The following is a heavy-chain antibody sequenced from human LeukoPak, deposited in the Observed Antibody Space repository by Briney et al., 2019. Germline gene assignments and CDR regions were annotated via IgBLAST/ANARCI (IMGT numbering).Heavy chain of an antibody. Sequence: PSETLSLTCTVSGGSISSGDYYWSWIRQAPGKGLEWIGYIYYSGSTYYNPSLKSRVTISVDTSKNQFSLKLSSVTAADTAVYYCARGVRWLQPFDYWGQGTLVTVSS. J-gene: IGHJ4*02. CDR1: GGSISSGDYY. CDR2: IYYSGST. CDR3: ARGVRWLQPFDY. V-gene: IGHV4-30-4*01. D-gene: IGHD5-24*01.